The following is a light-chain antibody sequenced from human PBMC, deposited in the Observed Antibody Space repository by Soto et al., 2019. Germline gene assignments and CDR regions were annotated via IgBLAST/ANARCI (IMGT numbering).Light chain of an antibody. CDR1: QTIMTY. CDR3: QQSYNSPQT. J-gene: IGKJ1*01. V-gene: IGKV1-39*01. CDR2: AAS. Sequence: DIQMTQSPSSLSASVGDEVTITCRASQTIMTYLNWYQLKPGKPPRLLIYAASSLQSGVPSRFSGSRSGTDFTLTITSLQPEEFATYSCQQSYNSPQTFGQGTKVEIK.